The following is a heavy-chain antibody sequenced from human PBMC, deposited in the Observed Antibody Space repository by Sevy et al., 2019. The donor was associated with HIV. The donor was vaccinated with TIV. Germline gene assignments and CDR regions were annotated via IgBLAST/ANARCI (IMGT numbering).Heavy chain of an antibody. V-gene: IGHV1-2*06. CDR3: ARDGDSGYENYFDY. CDR2: INPNSGGT. CDR1: GYTFTGYY. Sequence: ASVKVSCKASGYTFTGYYMHWVRQAPGQGLEWMGRINPNSGGTNYAQKFQGRVTMTRDTSISTAYRELSRLRSDDTAVYYCARDGDSGYENYFDYWGQGTLVTVSS. D-gene: IGHD5-12*01. J-gene: IGHJ4*02.